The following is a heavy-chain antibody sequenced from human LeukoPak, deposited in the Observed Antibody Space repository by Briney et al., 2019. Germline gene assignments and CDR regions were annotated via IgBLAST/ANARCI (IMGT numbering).Heavy chain of an antibody. Sequence: SETLSLTCTVSGGSISSGGYYWSWIRPQPGKGLEWIGYIYYSGSSYYNPSLKSRVTISVDTSKNQFSLKLTSVTAADTAVYYCARGEMATTYYFDYWGQGTLVTVSS. CDR1: GGSISSGGYY. V-gene: IGHV4-31*03. J-gene: IGHJ4*02. D-gene: IGHD5-24*01. CDR2: IYYSGSS. CDR3: ARGEMATTYYFDY.